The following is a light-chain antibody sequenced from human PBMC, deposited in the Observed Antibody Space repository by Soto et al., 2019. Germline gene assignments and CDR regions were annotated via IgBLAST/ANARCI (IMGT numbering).Light chain of an antibody. Sequence: DITMTQSPSSVSASVGDSVTITCRASQGIGTWLAWYQQKPGQAPKLLIYGASRLQSGVPSRFSGSGSGTDFTLTITSLQPEYFATYYCHQADSLFTLGPGTKVDIK. CDR1: QGIGTW. CDR3: HQADSLFT. V-gene: IGKV1-12*01. J-gene: IGKJ3*01. CDR2: GAS.